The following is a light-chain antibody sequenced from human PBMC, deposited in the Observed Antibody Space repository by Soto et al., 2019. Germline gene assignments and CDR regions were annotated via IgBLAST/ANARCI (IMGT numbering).Light chain of an antibody. Sequence: EIVMTQSPSTLSVSPGERAPVACMASQSVSSNLAWYQQKPGQAPRLLIYAASARATGIPARFSGSGSGTDFTLTISRLEPEDFAVYYCQQYGSSPQTFGQGTKVDIK. J-gene: IGKJ1*01. CDR3: QQYGSSPQT. CDR1: QSVSSN. V-gene: IGKV3-15*01. CDR2: AAS.